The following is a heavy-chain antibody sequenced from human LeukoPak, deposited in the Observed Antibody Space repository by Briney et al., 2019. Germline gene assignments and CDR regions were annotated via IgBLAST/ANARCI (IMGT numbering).Heavy chain of an antibody. CDR3: AKVITVAGMFHFDY. J-gene: IGHJ4*02. D-gene: IGHD6-19*01. CDR2: ISGSGGST. V-gene: IGHV3-23*01. CDR1: GFSFSSYA. Sequence: GGSLRLSCAASGFSFSSYAMSWVRPAPGKGLEWVSAISGSGGSTYYADSVKGRLTISRDNSKNTLYLQMNSLRAEDTAVYYCAKVITVAGMFHFDYWGQGTLVTVSS.